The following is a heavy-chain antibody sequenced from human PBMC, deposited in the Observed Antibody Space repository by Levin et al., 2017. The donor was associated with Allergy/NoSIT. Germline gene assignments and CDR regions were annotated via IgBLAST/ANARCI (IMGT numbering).Heavy chain of an antibody. D-gene: IGHD3-3*01. J-gene: IGHJ4*02. CDR3: VRDGRSGWHFDY. CDR2: IKQDGRQT. V-gene: IGHV3-7*03. CDR1: GFTFSDFW. Sequence: AASVKVSCAASGFTFSDFWMSWVRQTPGKGLEWVANIKQDGRQTYYVDSVKGRFTISRDNADKSLDLQMTSLRAEDSAVYYCVRDGRSGWHFDYWGQGALVTVSS.